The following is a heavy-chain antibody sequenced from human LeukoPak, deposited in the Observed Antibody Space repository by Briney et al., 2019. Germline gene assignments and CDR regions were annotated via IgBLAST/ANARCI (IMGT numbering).Heavy chain of an antibody. CDR3: ARVVAGQWLVEWFYT. J-gene: IGHJ5*02. CDR1: GCSVSSYY. D-gene: IGHD6-19*01. Sequence: SETLSLTCTVSGCSVSSYYWSWIRQPPGKGLEWIGYIYYSGSTNYNPSLKSRVTISVDTSKNQFSLKLSSVSAADTAVYYCARVVAGQWLVEWFYTCGQGTLVTASS. V-gene: IGHV4-59*02. CDR2: IYYSGST.